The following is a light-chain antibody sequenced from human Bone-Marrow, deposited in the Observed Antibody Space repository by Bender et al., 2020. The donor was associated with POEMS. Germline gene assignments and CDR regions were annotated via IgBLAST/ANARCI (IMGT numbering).Light chain of an antibody. CDR3: SSYAGSNNFWV. CDR1: NIGRKR. V-gene: IGLV3-21*03. CDR2: DDS. J-gene: IGLJ3*02. Sequence: SYELSQPPSVSVAPGKTAMISCGGDNIGRKRVHWYHQKPGQAPALVLYDDSDRPSGIPERFSGSKSGNTASLTVSGLQAEDEADYYCSSYAGSNNFWVFGGGPKLTVL.